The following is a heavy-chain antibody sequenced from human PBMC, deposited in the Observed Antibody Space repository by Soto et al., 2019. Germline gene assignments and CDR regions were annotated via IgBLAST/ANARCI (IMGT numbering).Heavy chain of an antibody. J-gene: IGHJ5*02. CDR3: ARTAPGITGTTLWFDP. D-gene: IGHD1-7*01. CDR2: IDWDDDK. Sequence: PTQSLTLTCTFPWFPLSTRGMCVSWIRQPPGKALEWLALIDWDDDKYYSTSLKTRLTFSKDTSKNQVVLTMTNMDPVDTATYYCARTAPGITGTTLWFDPWGQGTLVTVSS. V-gene: IGHV2-70*01. CDR1: WFPLSTRGMC.